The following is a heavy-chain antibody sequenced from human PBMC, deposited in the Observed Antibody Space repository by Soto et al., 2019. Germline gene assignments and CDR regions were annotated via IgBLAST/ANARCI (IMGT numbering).Heavy chain of an antibody. V-gene: IGHV3-23*01. CDR2: ISGSGGST. CDR3: AKTPIAYILTGYQGYFDL. J-gene: IGHJ2*01. CDR1: GFTFSSYA. D-gene: IGHD3-9*01. Sequence: EVQLLESGGGLVQPGGSLRLSCAASGFTFSSYAMSWVRQAPGKGLEWVSAISGSGGSTYYPDSVKGRFTISRDNSKNPLYLQMNSLRAEDTAVYYCAKTPIAYILTGYQGYFDLWGRGTLVTVSS.